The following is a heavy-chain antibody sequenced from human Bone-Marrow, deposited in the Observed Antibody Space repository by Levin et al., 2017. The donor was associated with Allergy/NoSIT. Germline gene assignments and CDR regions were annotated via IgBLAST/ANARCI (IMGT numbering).Heavy chain of an antibody. CDR2: ISYDGSNE. J-gene: IGHJ4*02. CDR3: AKDYGVRQLVRLYYFDY. V-gene: IGHV3-30*18. CDR1: GFTFSSYG. Sequence: GGSLRLSCAASGFTFSSYGMHWVRQAPGKGLEWVAVISYDGSNEYYADSVKGRFTISRDNSKNTLYLQMNSLRAEDTAVYYCAKDYGVRQLVRLYYFDYWGQGTLVTVSS. D-gene: IGHD6-13*01.